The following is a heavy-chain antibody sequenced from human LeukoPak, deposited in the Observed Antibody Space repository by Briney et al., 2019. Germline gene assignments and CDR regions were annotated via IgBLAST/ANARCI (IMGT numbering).Heavy chain of an antibody. J-gene: IGHJ6*02. D-gene: IGHD4-17*01. V-gene: IGHV3-30*18. CDR2: ISYDGSNK. Sequence: GGSLRLPCAASGFTFSSYGMHWVRQAPGKGLEWVAVISYDGSNKYYADSVKGRFTISRDNSKNTLYLQMNSLRAEDTAVYYCAKDRYGDFYYYYGMDVWGQGTTVTVSS. CDR1: GFTFSSYG. CDR3: AKDRYGDFYYYYGMDV.